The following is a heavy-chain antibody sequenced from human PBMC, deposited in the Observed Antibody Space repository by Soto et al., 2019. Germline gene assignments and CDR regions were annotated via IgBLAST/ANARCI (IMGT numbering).Heavy chain of an antibody. CDR3: ARDPRNLGLDP. CDR2: INGDGSMT. V-gene: IGHV3-74*01. CDR1: GGPRSNYW. Sequence: GGLIRDRWGASGGPRSNYWRCWISQAPGKGLVYVSRINGDGSMTTYADSVEGRFTVSRDNAKNTLYLQMNSLRVEDTALYYCARDPRNLGLDPWGQGTLVTVSS. J-gene: IGHJ5*02.